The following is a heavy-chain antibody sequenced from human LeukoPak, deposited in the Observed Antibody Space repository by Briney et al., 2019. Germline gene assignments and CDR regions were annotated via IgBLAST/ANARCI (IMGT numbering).Heavy chain of an antibody. CDR2: IDYDGGSG. CDR1: GFTLSSYE. CDR3: AKDRYSSSLAPLDVFDY. V-gene: IGHV3-23*01. Sequence: QPGGSLRLSCTVSGFTLSSYEMSWIRQAPGKGLEWVSSIDYDGGSGHYADSVKGRFTISRDNSNNTLFLHLNSLRGEDTAVYYCAKDRYSSSLAPLDVFDYWGQGTLVTVSS. J-gene: IGHJ4*02. D-gene: IGHD6-6*01.